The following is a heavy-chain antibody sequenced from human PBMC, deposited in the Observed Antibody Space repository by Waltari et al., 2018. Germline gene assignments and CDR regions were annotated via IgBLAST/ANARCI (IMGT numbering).Heavy chain of an antibody. CDR1: GFTFSSYW. Sequence: EVQLVESGGGLVQPGGSLRLSCAASGFTFSSYWMSWVRQAPGKGLEWVPNIKQDGSEKYDVDSVKGRFTISRDNAKNSLYLQMNSLRAEDTAVYYCASGIKQWQGRDYWGQGTLVTVSS. V-gene: IGHV3-7*01. CDR3: ASGIKQWQGRDY. D-gene: IGHD6-19*01. CDR2: IKQDGSEK. J-gene: IGHJ4*02.